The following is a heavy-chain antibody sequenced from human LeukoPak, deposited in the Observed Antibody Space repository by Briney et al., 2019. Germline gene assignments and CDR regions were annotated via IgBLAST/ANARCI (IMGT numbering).Heavy chain of an antibody. V-gene: IGHV3-30-3*01. J-gene: IGHJ4*02. CDR3: ARGCSSTSCPFDY. D-gene: IGHD2-2*01. Sequence: GGSLRLSCAASGFTFSSYAMHWVRQAPGKGLEWVAVISYDGSNEYYADSVKGRFTISRDNSKNTLYLQMNSLRAEDTAVYYCARGCSSTSCPFDYWGQGTLVTVSS. CDR1: GFTFSSYA. CDR2: ISYDGSNE.